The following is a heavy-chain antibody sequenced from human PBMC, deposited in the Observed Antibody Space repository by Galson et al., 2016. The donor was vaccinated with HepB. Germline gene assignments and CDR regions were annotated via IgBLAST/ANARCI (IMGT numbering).Heavy chain of an antibody. D-gene: IGHD2-15*01. CDR3: AKDFTVVGYYPDAFHI. Sequence: SLRLSCAASGITLSRSGMHWVRQAPGKGLEWVAVVSYDGANKFYADSVKGRFTITRDNSKNTLYMQMNNLTTEDTAVYYCAKDFTVVGYYPDAFHIWGQGTMVTVAS. CDR1: GITLSRSG. J-gene: IGHJ3*02. CDR2: VSYDGANK. V-gene: IGHV3-30*18.